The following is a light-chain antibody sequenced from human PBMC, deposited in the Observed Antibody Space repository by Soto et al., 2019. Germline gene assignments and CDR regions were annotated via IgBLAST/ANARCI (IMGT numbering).Light chain of an antibody. CDR3: QSYDSSLSAYV. CDR2: ANN. J-gene: IGLJ1*01. CDR1: SFDIGAGYD. Sequence: QSVLTQPPSVSGAPGQRVTISCTGSSFDIGAGYDVHWYQQLPGTAPKLLIYANNNRPSGVPDRFSGSKSGTSASLAITGLHVEDEADYYCQSYDSSLSAYVFGTGTKLTVL. V-gene: IGLV1-40*01.